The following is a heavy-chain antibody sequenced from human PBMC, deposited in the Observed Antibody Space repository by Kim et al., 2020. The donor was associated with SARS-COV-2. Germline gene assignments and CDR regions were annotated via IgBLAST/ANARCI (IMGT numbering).Heavy chain of an antibody. CDR2: IYYSGST. CDR3: ARDDYDILTGWGGVDP. J-gene: IGHJ5*02. Sequence: SETLSLTCTVSGGSISSYYWSWIRQPPGKGLEWIGYIYYSGSTNYNPSLKSRVTISVDTSKNQFSLKLSSVTAADTAVYYCARDDYDILTGWGGVDPWGQGTLVTVSS. V-gene: IGHV4-59*13. D-gene: IGHD3-9*01. CDR1: GGSISSYY.